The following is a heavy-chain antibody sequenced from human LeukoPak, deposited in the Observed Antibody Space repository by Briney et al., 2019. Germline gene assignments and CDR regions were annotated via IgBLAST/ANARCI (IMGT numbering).Heavy chain of an antibody. CDR1: GFTFSIYA. CDR2: IPYDGNNK. D-gene: IGHD2-21*02. CDR3: AKVRPLVVVTASLDY. Sequence: GTSLRLSCAASGFTFSIYAMHWVRQAPGKGLEWVAVIPYDGNNKYYADSVKGRVTISRDNSKKTLYLQMNSLRAEDTAVYYCAKVRPLVVVTASLDYWGQGTLVTVSS. V-gene: IGHV3-30*04. J-gene: IGHJ4*02.